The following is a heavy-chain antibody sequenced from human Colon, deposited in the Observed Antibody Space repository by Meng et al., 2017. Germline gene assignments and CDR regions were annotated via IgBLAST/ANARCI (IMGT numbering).Heavy chain of an antibody. CDR1: GDRFTTYW. J-gene: IGHJ4*02. D-gene: IGHD2-21*01. V-gene: IGHV5-51*01. CDR3: GGRARDTRYYGDFD. CDR2: ICPDDSDT. Sequence: GESLKISCKGSGDRFTTYWIGWARQMPGKGLEWMGIICPDDSDTQYSPTFQGQVTISADKSTNTAYLQWSSLKASDTAMYFCGGRARDTRYYGDFDWGQGPRVPVSS.